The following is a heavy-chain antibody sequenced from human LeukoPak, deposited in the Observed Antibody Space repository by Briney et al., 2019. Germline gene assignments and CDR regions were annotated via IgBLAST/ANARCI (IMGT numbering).Heavy chain of an antibody. J-gene: IGHJ5*02. V-gene: IGHV4-4*07. CDR1: GGSISSYY. CDR2: IYTSGST. D-gene: IGHD3-3*01. CDR3: ARDSPKKRSITIFGVVTNNWFDP. Sequence: SETLSLTCTVSGGSISSYYWSWIRQPAGKGLEWIGRIYTSGSTNYNPSLKSRVTMSVDTFKNQFSLKLSSVTAADTAVYYCARDSPKKRSITIFGVVTNNWFDPWGQGTLVTVSS.